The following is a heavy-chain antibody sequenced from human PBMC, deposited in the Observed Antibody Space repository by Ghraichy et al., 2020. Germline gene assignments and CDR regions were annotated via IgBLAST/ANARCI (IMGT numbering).Heavy chain of an antibody. D-gene: IGHD1-20*01. CDR3: ARGRRITGTADYFDY. V-gene: IGHV3-21*01. Sequence: GGSLRLSCAASGFTFSSYSVNWVRQAPGKGLEWVSSISSGSNYIYYADSVKGRFTISRDNAKNSLYLQMNSLRAEDTAVYYCARGRRITGTADYFDYWGQGTLVTVSS. CDR2: ISSGSNYI. CDR1: GFTFSSYS. J-gene: IGHJ4*02.